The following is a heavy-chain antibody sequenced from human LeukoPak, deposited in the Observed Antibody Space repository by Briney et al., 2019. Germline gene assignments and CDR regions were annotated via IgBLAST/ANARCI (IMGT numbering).Heavy chain of an antibody. J-gene: IGHJ3*02. Sequence: GASVKVSCKASGGTFSSYAISWVRQAPGQGLEWMGGIIPIFGTANYAQKFQGRVTITADESTSIAYMELSSLRSEDTAVYYCARRPTIVATIDDAFDIWGQGTMVTVSS. CDR3: ARRPTIVATIDDAFDI. D-gene: IGHD5-12*01. V-gene: IGHV1-69*13. CDR2: IIPIFGTA. CDR1: GGTFSSYA.